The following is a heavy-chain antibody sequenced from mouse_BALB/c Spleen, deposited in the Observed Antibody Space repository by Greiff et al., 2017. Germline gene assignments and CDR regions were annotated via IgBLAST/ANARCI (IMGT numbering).Heavy chain of an antibody. CDR3: ARLYYYGSSSFDY. Sequence: EVQLQQSGPSLVKPSQTLSLTCSVTGDSITSGYWNWIRKFPGNKLEYMGYISYSGSTYYNPSLKSRISITRDTSKNQYYLQLNSVTTEDTATYYCARLYYYGSSSFDYWGQGTTLTVSS. CDR1: GDSITSGY. V-gene: IGHV3-8*02. D-gene: IGHD1-1*01. J-gene: IGHJ2*01. CDR2: ISYSGST.